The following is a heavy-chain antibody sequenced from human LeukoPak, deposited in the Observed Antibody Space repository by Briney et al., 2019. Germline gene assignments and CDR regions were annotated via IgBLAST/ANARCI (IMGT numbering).Heavy chain of an antibody. Sequence: SETLSLTCTVSGGSISSYYWSWIRQPPGKGLEWIGYIYYSGSTKYNPSLKSRVTISVDTSKSQFSLKLSSVTAADTAVYYCARDRWSGGSYYGLDYWGQGTLVTVSS. J-gene: IGHJ4*02. D-gene: IGHD1-26*01. CDR1: GGSISSYY. V-gene: IGHV4-59*01. CDR3: ARDRWSGGSYYGLDY. CDR2: IYYSGST.